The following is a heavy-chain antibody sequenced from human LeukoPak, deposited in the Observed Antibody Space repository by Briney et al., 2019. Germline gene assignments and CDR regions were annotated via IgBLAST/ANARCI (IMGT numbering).Heavy chain of an antibody. CDR1: GGSISSYY. Sequence: SATLSLTCTVSGGSISSYYWSWIRQPPGKGLEWIGFIYYRGSTNYNPSLKSRLTISVDTSKSQFSLRLSSVTAADTAVYYCTAASGSYWYFDLWGRGTLVTVSS. J-gene: IGHJ2*01. CDR3: TAASGSYWYFDL. CDR2: IYYRGST. V-gene: IGHV4-59*08. D-gene: IGHD6-13*01.